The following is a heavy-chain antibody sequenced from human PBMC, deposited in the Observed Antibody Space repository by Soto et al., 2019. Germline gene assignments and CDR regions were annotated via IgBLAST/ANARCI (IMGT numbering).Heavy chain of an antibody. Sequence: SVKVSCKASGGTFSSYTISWVRQAPGQGLEWMGRIIPILGIANYAQKFQGRVTITADKSTSTAYMELSSLRSEDTAVYYCARLLPYYYDSSPRFDPWGQGTLVTVSS. D-gene: IGHD3-22*01. J-gene: IGHJ5*02. CDR2: IIPILGIA. CDR1: GGTFSSYT. CDR3: ARLLPYYYDSSPRFDP. V-gene: IGHV1-69*02.